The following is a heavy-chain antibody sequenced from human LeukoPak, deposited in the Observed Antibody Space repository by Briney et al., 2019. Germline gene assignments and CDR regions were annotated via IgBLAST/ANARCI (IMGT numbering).Heavy chain of an antibody. D-gene: IGHD1-1*01. CDR3: AKSLLTTATGTGRAFDI. J-gene: IGHJ3*02. CDR2: ISDNGGNT. Sequence: GGSLRLSCAASGFTFPNYVMSWVRQAPGKGLEWVSSISDNGGNTFYADSVRGRLTISRDNSKNTLYLQMNSLRADDTAVYYCAKSLLTTATGTGRAFDIWGQGTMVTVSS. V-gene: IGHV3-23*01. CDR1: GFTFPNYV.